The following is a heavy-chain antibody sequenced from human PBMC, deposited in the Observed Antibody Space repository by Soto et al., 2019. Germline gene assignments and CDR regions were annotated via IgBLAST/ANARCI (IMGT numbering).Heavy chain of an antibody. V-gene: IGHV1-18*04. J-gene: IGHJ6*02. CDR2: ISVDDGDT. Sequence: QVQLVQSGAEVKKPGASVKVSCKASGYTFTSYGISWVRQAPGQGLEWMGWISVDDGDTNYAQNFQGRVTMSTDTSTSTAEMEMRSLRSDDTAVYYCARDQVAKWAPGSAMVNYYYGMDAWGQGTTVTVSS. D-gene: IGHD5-18*01. CDR3: ARDQVAKWAPGSAMVNYYYGMDA. CDR1: GYTFTSYG.